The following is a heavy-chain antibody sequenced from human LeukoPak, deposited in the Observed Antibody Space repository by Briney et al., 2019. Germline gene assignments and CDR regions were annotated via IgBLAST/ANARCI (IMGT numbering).Heavy chain of an antibody. J-gene: IGHJ3*02. CDR3: AKGNWWSAFDI. Sequence: GGSLRLSCAASGFTFADYTMHWVRQTPGKGLEWVADITWDSGIVDYADSVRGRFTISRDNAKNSLFLQMNRLRAQETPLYFFAKGNWWSAFDIWGQGTMVTVSS. CDR1: GFTFADYT. V-gene: IGHV3-9*01. CDR2: ITWDSGIV. D-gene: IGHD2-8*02.